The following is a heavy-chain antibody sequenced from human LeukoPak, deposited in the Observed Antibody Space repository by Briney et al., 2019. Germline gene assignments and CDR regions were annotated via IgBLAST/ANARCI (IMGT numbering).Heavy chain of an antibody. CDR2: IYSGGNT. J-gene: IGHJ4*02. Sequence: GGSLRLSCAASGFTVSINYMSWVRQAPGKGLEWVSVIYSGGNTYYADSVKGRFTISRDNSENSLYLLMNSLRTEDTALYYCAKDMTYYGSGSYYNGWGQGTLVTVSS. D-gene: IGHD3-10*01. CDR1: GFTVSINY. V-gene: IGHV3-53*05. CDR3: AKDMTYYGSGSYYNG.